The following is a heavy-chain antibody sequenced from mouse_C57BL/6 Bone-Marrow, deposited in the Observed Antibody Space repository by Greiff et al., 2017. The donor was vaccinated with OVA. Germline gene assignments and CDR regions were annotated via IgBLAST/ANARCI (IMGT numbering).Heavy chain of an antibody. CDR1: GFSLSTFGMG. Sequence: QVTLKESGPGILQPSQTLSLTCSFSGFSLSTFGMGVGWIRQPSGKGLEWLALIWWDDVNSYNPALQSRLTISKDTSKNQVFLKIANVDTADNATYYCARMREYGSSKYYAMDYWGQGTSVTVSS. D-gene: IGHD1-1*01. CDR3: ARMREYGSSKYYAMDY. V-gene: IGHV8-8*01. CDR2: IWWDDVN. J-gene: IGHJ4*01.